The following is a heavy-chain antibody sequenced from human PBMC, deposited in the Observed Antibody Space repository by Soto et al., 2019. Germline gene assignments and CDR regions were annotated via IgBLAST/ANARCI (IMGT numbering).Heavy chain of an antibody. CDR2: INPSGGST. CDR1: GYTFTSYY. D-gene: IGHD3-22*01. J-gene: IGHJ6*02. Sequence: ASVKVSCKASGYTFTSYYMHWVRQAPGQGLEWMGIINPSGGSTSYAQKFQGRVTMTRDTSTSTVYMELSSLRSEDTAVYYCARDIYDSAGVYYYGMDVWGQGTTVTVSS. V-gene: IGHV1-46*01. CDR3: ARDIYDSAGVYYYGMDV.